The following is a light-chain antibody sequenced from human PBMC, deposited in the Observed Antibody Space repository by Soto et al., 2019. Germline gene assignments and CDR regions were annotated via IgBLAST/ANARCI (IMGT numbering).Light chain of an antibody. CDR3: QHVNSYPLS. J-gene: IGKJ4*01. CDR2: TAS. CDR1: RNVSIY. V-gene: IGKV1-39*01. Sequence: EIPLTQSTSSRAAYVGDRLTLTCRASRNVSIYLNWYQQKPGKAPKLLIYTASSLQSGVPSRFSGSGFGTDFTLTISSLQPEDFATYYCQHVNSYPLSFGGGTMVDIK.